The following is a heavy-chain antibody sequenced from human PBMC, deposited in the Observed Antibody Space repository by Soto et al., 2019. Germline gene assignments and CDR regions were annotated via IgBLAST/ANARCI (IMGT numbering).Heavy chain of an antibody. CDR3: AKDWGTFDY. D-gene: IGHD7-27*01. J-gene: IGHJ4*02. CDR1: GFTFRSYP. V-gene: IGHV3-23*01. CDR2: IGVSGATT. Sequence: EVQLLESGGGLVQPGGSLRLSCAASGFTFRSYPMSWVRQAPGKGLEWVSSIGVSGATTYYADSVKGRFTISRDNSQNTLYLQMNSLRAEATAVYYCAKDWGTFDYWGQGALVTVSS.